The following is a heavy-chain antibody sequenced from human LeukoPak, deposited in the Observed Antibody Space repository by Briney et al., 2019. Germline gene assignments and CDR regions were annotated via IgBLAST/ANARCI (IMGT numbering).Heavy chain of an antibody. CDR2: INHSGST. CDR1: GFTFGSHW. CDR3: ARATEGYSTSVVYMDV. V-gene: IGHV4-34*01. D-gene: IGHD6-6*01. J-gene: IGHJ6*03. Sequence: GSLRLSCAASGFTFGSHWMTWVRQPPGKGLEWIGEINHSGSTRYSSSLKSRVTISVDTPKKQFSLKLSSVTAADTAVYCCARATEGYSTSVVYMDVWGKGTTVTVSS.